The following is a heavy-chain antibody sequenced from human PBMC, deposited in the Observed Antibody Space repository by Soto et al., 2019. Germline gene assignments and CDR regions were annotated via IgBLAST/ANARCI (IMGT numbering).Heavy chain of an antibody. Sequence: QVQLQQWGAGLLKPSETLSLTCAVYGGSFSGYYWSWIRQPPGKGLEWIGEINHSGSTNYNPSLKSRVTISLDTSKNQFSLKLSSVTAADTAVYYCARGPITMVRGVIITSWFDPWGQGTLVTVSS. CDR2: INHSGST. V-gene: IGHV4-34*01. CDR3: ARGPITMVRGVIITSWFDP. CDR1: GGSFSGYY. D-gene: IGHD3-10*01. J-gene: IGHJ5*02.